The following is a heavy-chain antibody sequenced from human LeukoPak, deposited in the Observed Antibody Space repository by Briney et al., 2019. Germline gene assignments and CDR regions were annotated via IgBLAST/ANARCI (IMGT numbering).Heavy chain of an antibody. CDR1: GYSFTSYW. Sequence: GESLKISCKGSGYSFTSYWIGWVRQMPGKGLEWMGVIYPGDSDTRYSPSFQGQVTISADKSISTAYLQWSSLKASDTAMYYCARGPRITIFGVGFDPWGQGTLVTVPS. V-gene: IGHV5-51*01. CDR3: ARGPRITIFGVGFDP. J-gene: IGHJ5*02. CDR2: IYPGDSDT. D-gene: IGHD3-3*01.